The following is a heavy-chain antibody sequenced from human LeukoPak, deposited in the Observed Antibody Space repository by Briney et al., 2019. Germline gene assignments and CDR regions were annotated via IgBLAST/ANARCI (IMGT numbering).Heavy chain of an antibody. CDR1: GATLSKIS. CDR2: VGHEDGTA. V-gene: IGHV1-24*01. CDR3: ATGAIVFDY. D-gene: IGHD3-22*01. J-gene: IGHJ4*02. Sequence: ASVRVSCKVSGATLSKISIDWVRQAHGKGLEWMGSVGHEDGTAIHAQKFQGRFNMPVDTATDTAYTEMSSLMSEDTAIYYCATGAIVFDYWGQGTLVTVSS.